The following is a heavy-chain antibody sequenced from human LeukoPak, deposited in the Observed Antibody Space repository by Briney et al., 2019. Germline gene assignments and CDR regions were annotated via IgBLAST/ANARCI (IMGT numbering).Heavy chain of an antibody. Sequence: ALVKVSCKASGYTFTSYGISWVRQAPGQGLEWMGWISAYNGNTNYARKLQGRVTMTTVTSTSTAYMELRSLRSDDTPVYYCARDSYYYDSSGYYCPDYWGQGTLVTVSS. CDR3: ARDSYYYDSSGYYCPDY. CDR2: ISAYNGNT. D-gene: IGHD3-22*01. J-gene: IGHJ4*02. CDR1: GYTFTSYG. V-gene: IGHV1-18*01.